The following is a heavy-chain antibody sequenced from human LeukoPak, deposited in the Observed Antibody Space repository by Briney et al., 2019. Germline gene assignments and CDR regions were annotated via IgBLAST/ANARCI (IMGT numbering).Heavy chain of an antibody. CDR2: ISGSGGST. V-gene: IGHV3-23*01. Sequence: ETLSLTCIVSGGSISSNIYYWGWIRQPPGKGLEWVSGISGSGGSTYYADSVKGRFTISRDNSKNTVYLQMNSLRAEDTAVYYCAKDRGLVGATPSNFDYWGQGTLVTVSS. J-gene: IGHJ4*02. CDR1: GGSISSNIYY. D-gene: IGHD1-26*01. CDR3: AKDRGLVGATPSNFDY.